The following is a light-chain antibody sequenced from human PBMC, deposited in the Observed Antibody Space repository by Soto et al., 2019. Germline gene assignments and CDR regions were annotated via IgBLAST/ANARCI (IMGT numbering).Light chain of an antibody. J-gene: IGKJ4*01. CDR1: QSVSSN. V-gene: IGKV3-15*01. CDR2: GAS. Sequence: ETVLTQSPGTLSLSPGERSTLSCRASQSVSSNLAWYQQKPGQAPSLLIYGASTRATGTPARFSGSGSGTEFTLTISSLQSEDFAVYYCQQYIRWPLTFGGGTKVDIK. CDR3: QQYIRWPLT.